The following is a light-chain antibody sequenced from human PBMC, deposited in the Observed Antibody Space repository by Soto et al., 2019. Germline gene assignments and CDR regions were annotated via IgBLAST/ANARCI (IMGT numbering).Light chain of an antibody. Sequence: QSVLTQPPSVSGAPGQRVTISCTGSRSNIGAGYDVHWYQQLPGTAPKLLVAGNRPSGVPDRFSVSKSGASASLAITGLQAEDEADYYCQSYDSSLSRRWVFGGGTKVTVL. CDR2: G. J-gene: IGLJ3*02. CDR1: RSNIGAGYD. CDR3: QSYDSSLSRRWV. V-gene: IGLV1-40*01.